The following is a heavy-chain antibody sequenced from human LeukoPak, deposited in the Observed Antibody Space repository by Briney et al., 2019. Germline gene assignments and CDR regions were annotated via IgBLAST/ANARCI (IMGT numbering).Heavy chain of an antibody. CDR1: GYTFTGYY. CDR3: ARADCSSTSCYGGRNWFDP. Sequence: AASVKVSCKASGYTFTGYYMHWVRQAPGQGLEWMGWIHPNSGGTNYAQKFQGRVTMTRDTSISTAYMELSRLRSDDTAVYYCARADCSSTSCYGGRNWFDPWGQGTLVTVSS. D-gene: IGHD2-2*01. CDR2: IHPNSGGT. J-gene: IGHJ5*02. V-gene: IGHV1-2*02.